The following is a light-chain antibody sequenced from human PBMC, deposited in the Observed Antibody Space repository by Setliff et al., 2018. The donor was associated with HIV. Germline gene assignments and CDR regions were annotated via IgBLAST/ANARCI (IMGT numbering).Light chain of an antibody. CDR2: EVN. CDR3: CSYAGSNIVV. J-gene: IGLJ2*01. CDR1: SSNIGTYNL. V-gene: IGLV2-23*02. Sequence: QSALAQHASVSASPGQSITISCGGNSSNIGTYNLVSWYQQHPDKAPQLTIFEVNKRPSGVSDRFSGSKSGNTASLTISWLQAEDEADYYCCSYAGSNIVVFGGGTKVTVL.